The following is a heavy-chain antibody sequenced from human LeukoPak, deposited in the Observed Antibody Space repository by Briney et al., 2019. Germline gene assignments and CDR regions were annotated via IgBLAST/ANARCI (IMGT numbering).Heavy chain of an antibody. Sequence: GGSLRLSCAASGFTFSVAALTWVRQAPGKGLEWVSLIGASGESTYYADSVKGRFTISRDNSKNTLSLQMNSLRAEDTAMYFCAKDIQLSTWGRGTMVTVSS. CDR3: AKDIQLST. CDR1: GFTFSVAA. CDR2: IGASGEST. V-gene: IGHV3-23*01. J-gene: IGHJ3*01. D-gene: IGHD5-24*01.